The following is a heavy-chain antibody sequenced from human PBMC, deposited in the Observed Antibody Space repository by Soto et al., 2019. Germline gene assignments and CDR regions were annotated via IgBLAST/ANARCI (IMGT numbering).Heavy chain of an antibody. V-gene: IGHV4-30-4*01. J-gene: IGHJ4*02. Sequence: QVQLQESGPGLVKPSQTLSLTCTVSGGSISSGGYYWSWIRQPPGKGLEWIAYMSYSGSTYYNPSLKRQVTLSVDTSKTQFSLKLRSVTAADTAVYYCASLSGSFLYYFDNWGQGNLVTVSS. CDR2: MSYSGST. D-gene: IGHD3-22*01. CDR3: ASLSGSFLYYFDN. CDR1: GGSISSGGYY.